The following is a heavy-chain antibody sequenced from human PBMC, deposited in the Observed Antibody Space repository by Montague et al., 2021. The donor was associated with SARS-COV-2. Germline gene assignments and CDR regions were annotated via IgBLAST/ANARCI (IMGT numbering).Heavy chain of an antibody. D-gene: IGHD2-2*01. CDR3: TREGYQVLWSDYYYGMDV. CDR1: GGSFSGYY. V-gene: IGHV4-34*01. Sequence: SETLSLTCAVYGGSFSGYYWSWIRQPPGKGPEWIGEINHSGSTNYNPSLKSRVTISVDTSKNQFSLKLSSVTAADTAVYYCTREGYQVLWSDYYYGMDVWGQGTTVTVSS. CDR2: INHSGST. J-gene: IGHJ6*02.